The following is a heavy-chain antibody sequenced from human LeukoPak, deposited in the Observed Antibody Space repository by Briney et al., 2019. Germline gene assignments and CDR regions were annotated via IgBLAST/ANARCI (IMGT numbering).Heavy chain of an antibody. V-gene: IGHV1-24*01. J-gene: IGHJ4*01. CDR3: TTREIVVEPAQTSMVRGVLWRSDF. D-gene: IGHD3-10*01. CDR2: FDPKEGER. CDR1: GDTLTELS. Sequence: VKVSCKVSGDTLTELSMHWVRQAPGKGLEWMGGFDPKEGERVYAQNFQGRFTMTEDTSSGTAYMEQNSLRSEDTAVYYCTTREIVVEPAQTSMVRGVLWRSDFWGHGTLVTVSS.